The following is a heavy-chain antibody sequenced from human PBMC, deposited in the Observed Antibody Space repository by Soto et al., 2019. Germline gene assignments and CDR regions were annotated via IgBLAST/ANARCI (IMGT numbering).Heavy chain of an antibody. CDR3: ARAGLGYCTNGVCTTIDY. CDR2: IYYSGST. Sequence: SETLSLTCPVSGGSISSYYWSWIRQPPGKGLEWIGYIYYSGSTYYNPSLKSRVTISVDTSKDQFSLKLSSVTAADTAVYYCARAGLGYCTNGVCTTIDYWGQGTLVTVSS. CDR1: GGSISSYY. V-gene: IGHV4-59*12. J-gene: IGHJ4*02. D-gene: IGHD2-8*01.